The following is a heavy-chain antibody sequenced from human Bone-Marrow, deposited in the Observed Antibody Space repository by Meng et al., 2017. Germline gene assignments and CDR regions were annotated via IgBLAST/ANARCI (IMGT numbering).Heavy chain of an antibody. CDR2: FHHSGTT. CDR3: AASSGWYRIDS. V-gene: IGHV4-4*02. Sequence: QLLRQESGQGPVNPSGTLSLTCGVSGASVSSGYWWTWVRQPPGKGLEWIGEFHHSGTTNYNPSLRSRVTISVDTSKNQFSLRLTSVTAADTAVYYCAASSGWYRIDSWGQGTLVTVSS. CDR1: GASVSSGYW. D-gene: IGHD6-19*01. J-gene: IGHJ4*02.